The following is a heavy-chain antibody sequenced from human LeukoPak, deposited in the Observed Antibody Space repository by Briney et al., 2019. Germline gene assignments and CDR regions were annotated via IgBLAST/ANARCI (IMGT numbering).Heavy chain of an antibody. D-gene: IGHD1-26*01. CDR3: AKDAVGATAYYFDC. CDR2: ISSSGDT. J-gene: IGHJ4*02. CDR1: GFTFSSYW. V-gene: IGHV3-23*01. Sequence: GGSLRLSCAASGFTFSSYWMSWVRQAPGKGLEWVSAISSSGDTYYAGSVKGRFTISRDNSKNTLYLQMNRLRAEDTAVYYCAKDAVGATAYYFDCWGQGTLVTVSS.